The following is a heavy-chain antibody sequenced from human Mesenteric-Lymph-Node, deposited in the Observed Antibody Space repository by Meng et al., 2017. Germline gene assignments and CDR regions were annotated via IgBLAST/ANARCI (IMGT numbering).Heavy chain of an antibody. Sequence: SGPTLVKPTETLTLTCTVSGFSLSNARMGVSWIRQPPGKALEWLAHIFSNDEKSYSTSLKSRLTISKDTSKSQVVLTMTNMDPVDTATYYCARMDVDTAMVTLGDYYYYGMDVWGQGTTVT. CDR3: ARMDVDTAMVTLGDYYYYGMDV. J-gene: IGHJ6*01. V-gene: IGHV2-26*01. CDR1: GFSLSNARMG. D-gene: IGHD5-18*01. CDR2: IFSNDEK.